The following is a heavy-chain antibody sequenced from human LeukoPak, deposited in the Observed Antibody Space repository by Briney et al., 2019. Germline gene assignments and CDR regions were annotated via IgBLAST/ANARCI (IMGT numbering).Heavy chain of an antibody. CDR2: IRYDGSNK. J-gene: IGHJ4*02. CDR3: AKDKRETYYDFWSGYFAFDY. Sequence: GGSLRLSCAASGFTFSSYAMHWVRQAPGKGLEWVAFIRYDGSNKYYADSVKGRFTISRDNSKNTLYLQMNSLRAEDTAVYYCAKDKRETYYDFWSGYFAFDYWGQGTLVTVSS. D-gene: IGHD3-3*01. CDR1: GFTFSSYA. V-gene: IGHV3-30*02.